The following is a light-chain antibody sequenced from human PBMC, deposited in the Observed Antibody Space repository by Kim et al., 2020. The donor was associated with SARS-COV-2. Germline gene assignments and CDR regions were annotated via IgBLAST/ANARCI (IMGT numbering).Light chain of an antibody. J-gene: IGKJ5*01. CDR1: QSVNSY. CDR3: QQRSNWPIT. V-gene: IGKV3-11*01. Sequence: LSPGERATLSCRASQSVNSYLAWYQHKPGQAPRLLMYDASSRATGIPARFSGSGSGTDFTLTISSLEPEDLAVYYCQQRSNWPITFGQGTRLEIK. CDR2: DAS.